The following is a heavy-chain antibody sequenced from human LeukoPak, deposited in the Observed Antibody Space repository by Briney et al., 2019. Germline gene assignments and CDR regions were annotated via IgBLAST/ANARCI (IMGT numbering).Heavy chain of an antibody. CDR3: AKDSVPYYYGSGSYPDY. V-gene: IGHV3-23*01. Sequence: GGSLRLSCAASGFTFNNYAMSWVRQAPGKGLEWGSGISGSGGSTYYADSVKGRFTISRDNSKNTLYLQMNSLTAEDTAAYYCAKDSVPYYYGSGSYPDYWGQGTLVTVSS. CDR1: GFTFNNYA. CDR2: ISGSGGST. J-gene: IGHJ4*02. D-gene: IGHD3-10*01.